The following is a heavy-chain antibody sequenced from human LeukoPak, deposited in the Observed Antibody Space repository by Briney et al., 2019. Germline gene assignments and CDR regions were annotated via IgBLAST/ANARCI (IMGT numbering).Heavy chain of an antibody. CDR2: ISAYNGNT. V-gene: IGHV1-18*01. CDR3: ARESYPVTGWFDL. J-gene: IGHJ5*02. CDR1: GYTFTIYG. D-gene: IGHD2-21*02. Sequence: ASVRVSCKASGYTFTIYGISGVPQTPGQGLECMGCISAYNGNTNYAQKLQGRVTMTTDTSTSTAYMELRSLRSDDGAVYYCARESYPVTGWFDLWGQGTLVTVSS.